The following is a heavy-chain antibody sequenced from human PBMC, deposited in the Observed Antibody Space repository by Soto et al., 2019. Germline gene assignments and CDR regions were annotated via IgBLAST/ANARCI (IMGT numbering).Heavy chain of an antibody. CDR3: AKDRYNTSAYYYYGMDA. CDR1: GFIFDDYT. CDR2: IRGNSGSL. Sequence: GASLRLSCAASGFIFDDYTMHLVRQAPGKGLEWVAVIRGNSGSLGNADSVKGRFTITRDNAMNTLYLQMTRLRDEDTALYYCAKDRYNTSAYYYYGMDAWGQGTTVTVSS. D-gene: IGHD3-16*01. J-gene: IGHJ6*02. V-gene: IGHV3-9*01.